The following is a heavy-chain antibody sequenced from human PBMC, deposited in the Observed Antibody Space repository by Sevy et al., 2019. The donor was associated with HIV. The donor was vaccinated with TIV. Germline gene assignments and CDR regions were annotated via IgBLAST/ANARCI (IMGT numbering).Heavy chain of an antibody. D-gene: IGHD2-2*02. Sequence: GVSLRLSCAASGFTFSSYGMHWVRQAPGKGLEWVAVIWYDGSNKYYADSVKGRFTISRDNSKNTLYLQMNSLRAEDTAVYYCARAGDYCSSTSCYTRGVSYYYYGMDVWGQGTTVTVSS. CDR1: GFTFSSYG. CDR3: ARAGDYCSSTSCYTRGVSYYYYGMDV. CDR2: IWYDGSNK. V-gene: IGHV3-33*01. J-gene: IGHJ6*02.